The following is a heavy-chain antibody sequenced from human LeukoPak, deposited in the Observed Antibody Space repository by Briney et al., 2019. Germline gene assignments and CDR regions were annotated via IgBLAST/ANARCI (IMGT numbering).Heavy chain of an antibody. V-gene: IGHV4-59*01. CDR1: GGSISSNY. J-gene: IGHJ6*03. CDR3: ARATPAYYYMDV. Sequence: PSETLSLTCTVSGGSISSNYWSWIRQPPGRGLEWIGYIYYSGSTNYNPSLKSRVTISLDTSKNQFSLRLSSVTAADTAVYYCARATPAYYYMDVWGKGTTVTVSS. CDR2: IYYSGST.